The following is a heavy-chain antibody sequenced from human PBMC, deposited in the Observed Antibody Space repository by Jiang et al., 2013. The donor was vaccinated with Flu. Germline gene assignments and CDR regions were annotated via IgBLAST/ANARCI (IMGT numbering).Heavy chain of an antibody. CDR2: INSDGSST. D-gene: IGHD3-10*01. J-gene: IGHJ4*02. CDR3: ATDTYGEGFDY. V-gene: IGHV3-74*01. Sequence: VSRINSDGSSTSYADSVKGRFTISRDNAKNTLYLQMNSLRAEDTAVYYCATDTYGEGFDYWGQGTLVTVSS.